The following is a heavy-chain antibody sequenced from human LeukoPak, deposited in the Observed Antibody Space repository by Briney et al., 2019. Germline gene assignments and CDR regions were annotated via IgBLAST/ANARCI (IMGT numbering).Heavy chain of an antibody. V-gene: IGHV5-51*01. CDR1: GYSFTSYW. Sequence: GESLQISCKGSGYSFTSYWIGWVRQMPGKGLEWMGIIYPGDSDTRYSPSFQGQVTISADKSISTAYLQWSSLKASDTAMYYCARDMYNWNDGYYYGMDVWGQGTTVTVSS. J-gene: IGHJ6*02. D-gene: IGHD1-1*01. CDR2: IYPGDSDT. CDR3: ARDMYNWNDGYYYGMDV.